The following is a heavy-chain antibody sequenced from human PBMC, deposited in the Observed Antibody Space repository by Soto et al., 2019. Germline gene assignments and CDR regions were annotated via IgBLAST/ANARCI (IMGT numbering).Heavy chain of an antibody. CDR2: ISYDGSNK. Sequence: GGSLRLSCAASGFTFSSYAMHWVRQAPGKGLEWVAVISYDGSNKYYADSVKGRFTISRDNSKNTLYLQMNSLRAEDTAVYYCARVLGSSWYFYWGQGTLVTVS. J-gene: IGHJ4*02. CDR3: ARVLGSSWYFY. CDR1: GFTFSSYA. D-gene: IGHD6-13*01. V-gene: IGHV3-30-3*01.